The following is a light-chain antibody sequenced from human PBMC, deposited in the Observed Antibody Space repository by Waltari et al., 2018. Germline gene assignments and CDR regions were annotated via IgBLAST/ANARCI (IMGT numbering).Light chain of an antibody. CDR2: KAS. J-gene: IGKJ2*01. V-gene: IGKV1-5*03. CDR3: QQYNSYLMYT. CDR1: QSISSW. Sequence: CRASQSISSWLAWYQQKPGKAPKLLIYKASSLESGVPSRFSGSGSGTEFTLTISSLQPDDFATYYCQQYNSYLMYTFGQGTRLEIK.